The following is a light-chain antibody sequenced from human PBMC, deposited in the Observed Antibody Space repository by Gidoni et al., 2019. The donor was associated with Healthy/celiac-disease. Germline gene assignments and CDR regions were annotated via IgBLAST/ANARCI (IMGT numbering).Light chain of an antibody. Sequence: IRALSPGDKATLSCRASQGLGSIYLALYQQEPGQSPRLLISGASSRATGITDRFSGSGSGTDFTLTFSRLEPEAFEVYYCQQYGSSPLTFGGGTKVEIK. CDR1: QGLGSIY. J-gene: IGKJ4*01. V-gene: IGKV3-20*01. CDR3: QQYGSSPLT. CDR2: GAS.